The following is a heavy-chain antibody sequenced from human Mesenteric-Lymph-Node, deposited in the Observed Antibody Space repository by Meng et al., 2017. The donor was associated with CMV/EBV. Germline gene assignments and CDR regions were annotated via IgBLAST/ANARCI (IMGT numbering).Heavy chain of an antibody. J-gene: IGHJ4*01. CDR3: ARGTKRITIFGVVHSAYYFDS. Sequence: ASVKVSCKASGYTFTGYYMHWVRQAPGQGLEWMGWINPNSGNTGYAQKFQGRVTMTRNTSISTAYMELSSLRSEDTAVYYCARGTKRITIFGVVHSAYYFDSLG. CDR2: INPNSGNT. V-gene: IGHV1-8*02. CDR1: GYTFTGYY. D-gene: IGHD3-3*01.